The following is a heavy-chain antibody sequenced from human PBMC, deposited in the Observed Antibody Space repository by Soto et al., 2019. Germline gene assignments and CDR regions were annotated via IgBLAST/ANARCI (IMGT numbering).Heavy chain of an antibody. J-gene: IGHJ4*02. Sequence: SETLSLTCTVSGGSMRNYFWTWIRQPPGKGLEWIGYIHYSGTTSFFPSYNPSLRSRVTISEDTSKSQFSLKLLSVTTADTAVYFCAAGEASSRNLAPYYLDFWGQGTLVTVSS. CDR2: IHYSGTT. CDR1: GGSMRNYF. D-gene: IGHD6-13*01. CDR3: AAGEASSRNLAPYYLDF. V-gene: IGHV4-59*01.